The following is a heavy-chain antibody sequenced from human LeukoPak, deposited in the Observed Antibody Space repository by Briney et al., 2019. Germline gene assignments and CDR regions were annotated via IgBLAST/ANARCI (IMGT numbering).Heavy chain of an antibody. V-gene: IGHV3-23*01. CDR3: AKAQAYYYYYMDV. CDR1: GFTFGSYA. Sequence: GGSLRLSCAASGFTFGSYAMSWVRQAPGKGLEWVSAISGSGGSTYYADSVKGRFTISRDNSKNTLYLQMNSLRAEDTAVYYCAKAQAYYYYYMDVWGKGTTVTVSS. J-gene: IGHJ6*03. CDR2: ISGSGGST.